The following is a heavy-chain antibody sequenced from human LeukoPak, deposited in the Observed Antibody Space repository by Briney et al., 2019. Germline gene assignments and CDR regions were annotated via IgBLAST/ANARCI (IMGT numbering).Heavy chain of an antibody. D-gene: IGHD3-22*01. CDR1: GGSISSSSYH. Sequence: PSETLSLTCTVSGGSISSSSYHWGWIRQPPGKGLEWIGTIYYSGNTYYNPSLKSRVTISVDTSKNQFSLKLNSATAADTAVYYCVRYSSGYCNYWGQGTLVTVSS. V-gene: IGHV4-39*01. CDR3: VRYSSGYCNY. J-gene: IGHJ4*02. CDR2: IYYSGNT.